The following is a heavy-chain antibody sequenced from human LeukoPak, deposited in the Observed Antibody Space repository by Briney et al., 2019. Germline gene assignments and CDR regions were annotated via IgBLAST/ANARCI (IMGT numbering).Heavy chain of an antibody. CDR1: GGSISSYY. Sequence: SETLSLTCTVSGGSISSYYWSWIRQPPGKGLEWIGYIYYSGSTNYNPSLKSRVTISVDTSKNQFSLKLSSVTAADTAVYYCARDNEDCSSTSCFNNWFDPWGQGTLVTVSS. CDR2: IYYSGST. J-gene: IGHJ5*02. V-gene: IGHV4-59*01. D-gene: IGHD2-2*01. CDR3: ARDNEDCSSTSCFNNWFDP.